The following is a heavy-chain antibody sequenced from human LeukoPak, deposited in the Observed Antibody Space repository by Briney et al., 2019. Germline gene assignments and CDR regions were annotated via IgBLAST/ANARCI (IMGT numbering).Heavy chain of an antibody. CDR3: ARGILRYFDWPNWFDP. Sequence: SETLSLTCTVSGYSISSGYYWGWIRQPPGKGLEWFGSIYHSGSTYYNPSLKSRVTISVDTSKNQFSLKLSSVTAADTAVYYCARGILRYFDWPNWFDPWGQGTLVTVSS. CDR1: GYSISSGYY. V-gene: IGHV4-38-2*02. J-gene: IGHJ5*02. CDR2: IYHSGST. D-gene: IGHD3-9*01.